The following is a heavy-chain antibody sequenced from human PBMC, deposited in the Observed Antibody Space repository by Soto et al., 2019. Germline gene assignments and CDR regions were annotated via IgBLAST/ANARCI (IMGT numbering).Heavy chain of an antibody. D-gene: IGHD3-22*01. CDR3: TTYTYYDSSGYYLDPRDY. V-gene: IGHV3-15*07. J-gene: IGHJ4*02. CDR2: IKSKTDGGTT. Sequence: LRLSCAASGFTFSNAWMNWVRQAPGKGLEWVGRIKSKTDGGTTDYAAPVKGRFTISRDDSKNTLYLQMNSLKTEDTAVYYCTTYTYYDSSGYYLDPRDYWGQGTLVTVSS. CDR1: GFTFSNAW.